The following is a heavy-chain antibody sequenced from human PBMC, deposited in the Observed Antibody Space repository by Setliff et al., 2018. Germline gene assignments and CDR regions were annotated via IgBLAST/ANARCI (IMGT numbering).Heavy chain of an antibody. Sequence: ASVKVSCKASGYIFTGYYMHWVRQAPGQGLEWMGRINPNSGGTNYAQKFQGRVTMTRDTSVSTAYMELSRLRSDDTAVYYCARAELLWFGGFDPWGQGTLVTVSS. V-gene: IGHV1-2*06. D-gene: IGHD3-10*01. CDR2: INPNSGGT. J-gene: IGHJ5*02. CDR1: GYIFTGYY. CDR3: ARAELLWFGGFDP.